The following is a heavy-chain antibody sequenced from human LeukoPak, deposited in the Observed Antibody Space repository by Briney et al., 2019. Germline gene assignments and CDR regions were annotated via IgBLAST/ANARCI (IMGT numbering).Heavy chain of an antibody. J-gene: IGHJ6*03. CDR3: ARDRSQEKTTVHADDDYYYYMDV. Sequence: PGGSLRLSCAASGFTFSSYSMNWVRQAPGKGLEWVSFISTSSSYIYYADSVKGRFTISRDNAKNSLYLQMNSLRADDTAVYYCARDRSQEKTTVHADDDYYYYMDVWGKGTTVTVSS. CDR2: ISTSSSYI. V-gene: IGHV3-21*06. D-gene: IGHD4-17*01. CDR1: GFTFSSYS.